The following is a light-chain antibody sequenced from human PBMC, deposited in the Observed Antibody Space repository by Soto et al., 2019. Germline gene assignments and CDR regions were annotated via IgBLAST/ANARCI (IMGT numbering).Light chain of an antibody. CDR2: DDS. V-gene: IGLV3-21*02. CDR3: QVWDSSSDHYV. J-gene: IGLJ1*01. Sequence: SYELTQPPSVSVAPGQTARITCGGNNIGDKSVHWYQQKPGQAPVLVVYDDSDRPSGIPERFSGSSSGNTATLTISRVAAGDEADYYCQVWDSSSDHYVFGTGTKVTVL. CDR1: NIGDKS.